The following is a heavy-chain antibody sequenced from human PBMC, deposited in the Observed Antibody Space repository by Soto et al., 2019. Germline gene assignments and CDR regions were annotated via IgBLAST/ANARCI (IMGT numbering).Heavy chain of an antibody. Sequence: PSETLSLTCTVSGGSISSYYWSWIRQPPGKGLEWIGYIYYSGSTNYNPSLKSRVTISVDTSKNQFSLKLSSVTAADTAVYYCARQTVAGNDYWGQGTLVTVS. V-gene: IGHV4-59*01. CDR2: IYYSGST. D-gene: IGHD6-19*01. CDR3: ARQTVAGNDY. J-gene: IGHJ4*02. CDR1: GGSISSYY.